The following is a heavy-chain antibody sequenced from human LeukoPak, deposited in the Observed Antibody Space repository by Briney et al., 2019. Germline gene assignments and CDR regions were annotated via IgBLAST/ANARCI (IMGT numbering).Heavy chain of an antibody. D-gene: IGHD2-15*01. CDR3: ARVREDGPFFDY. CDR1: GVTFSSYW. V-gene: IGHV3-7*03. J-gene: IGHJ4*02. CDR2: IKQDGSEK. Sequence: PGGSLRLSCAASGVTFSSYWMSWVRQAPGKGLEWVANIKQDGSEKYYVDSVKGRFTISRDNAKNSLYLQMNSLRAEDTAVYYCARVREDGPFFDYWGQGTLVTVSS.